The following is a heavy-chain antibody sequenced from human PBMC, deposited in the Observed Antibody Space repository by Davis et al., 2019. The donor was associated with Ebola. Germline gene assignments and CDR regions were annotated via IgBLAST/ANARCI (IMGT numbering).Heavy chain of an antibody. J-gene: IGHJ3*02. D-gene: IGHD5-24*01. CDR1: GYSFPSYW. CDR3: ARRGFGDGYNAWGAFDS. CDR2: IFPGDSDT. Sequence: KVSCKGSGYSFPSYWIGWVRQMPGKGLEWMGIIFPGDSDTRYSPSFQGQVTISADKSILTAYLQWSSLKASDTAMYYCARRGFGDGYNAWGAFDSWGQGTMVTVSS. V-gene: IGHV5-51*01.